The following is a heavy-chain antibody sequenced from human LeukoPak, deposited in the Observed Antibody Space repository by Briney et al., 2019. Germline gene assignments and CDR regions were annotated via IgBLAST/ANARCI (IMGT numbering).Heavy chain of an antibody. V-gene: IGHV3-48*03. D-gene: IGHD3-22*01. CDR3: AKDDYYDTSGYRD. CDR2: ISASGSRR. J-gene: IGHJ4*02. Sequence: GGSLRLSCAASGFTFSSYEMTWVRQAPGKGLEWISYISASGSRRTYADSVKGRFTISRDNSKNTLYLQMNSLRAEDTAVYYCAKDDYYDTSGYRDWGQGTLVTVSS. CDR1: GFTFSSYE.